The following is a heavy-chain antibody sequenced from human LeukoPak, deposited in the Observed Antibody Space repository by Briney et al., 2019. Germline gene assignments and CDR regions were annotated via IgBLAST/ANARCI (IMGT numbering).Heavy chain of an antibody. Sequence: SETLSLTCTVSGGSISSTIYYWGWIRQPPGKGLEWIGSIYYRGSTYYNPSLKSRVAISVDTSKNQFSLKLSSVTAADTAVYYCARHILEEHWFDPWGLGTLVIVSS. D-gene: IGHD1-1*01. CDR3: ARHILEEHWFDP. CDR2: IYYRGST. J-gene: IGHJ5*02. CDR1: GGSISSTIYY. V-gene: IGHV4-39*01.